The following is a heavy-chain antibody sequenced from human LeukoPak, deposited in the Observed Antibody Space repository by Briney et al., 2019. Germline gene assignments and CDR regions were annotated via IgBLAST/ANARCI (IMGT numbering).Heavy chain of an antibody. CDR3: AKDRWGGYCISTSCDGFDI. V-gene: IGHV3-23*01. J-gene: IGHJ3*02. CDR1: GFTFSSYG. Sequence: PGGSLRLSCAASGFTFSSYGMSLVRQAPGKGLEWVSAISGSGGSTYYADSVKGRFTISRDNSKNTLYLQMNSLRAEDTAVYYCAKDRWGGYCISTSCDGFDIWGQGTMVTVSS. CDR2: ISGSGGST. D-gene: IGHD2-2*01.